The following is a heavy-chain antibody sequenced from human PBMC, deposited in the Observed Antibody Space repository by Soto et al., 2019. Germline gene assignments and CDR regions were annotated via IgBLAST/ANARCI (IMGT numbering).Heavy chain of an antibody. D-gene: IGHD2-15*01. CDR2: IYYSGSS. Sequence: SETLSLTCSVSGGSISGDYYWSWIRQSPEKGLEWIGYIYYSGSSYSNPALQSRLSMSLDTSKNQFSLKLRSVTAADTAVYSCARGGARWPGYFDSWRQGALVTVSS. J-gene: IGHJ4*02. V-gene: IGHV4-30-4*08. CDR1: GGSISGDYY. CDR3: ARGGARWPGYFDS.